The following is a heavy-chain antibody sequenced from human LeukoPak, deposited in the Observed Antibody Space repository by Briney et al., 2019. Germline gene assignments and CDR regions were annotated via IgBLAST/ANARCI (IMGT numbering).Heavy chain of an antibody. CDR3: ASVRSSWYAGAPS. Sequence: SETLSLTRAVYGRSLNGYYWSWIRPPPRKGVEWIGEINLSGSANYSPSLKSRVTISVDTSKNQFSLKLSSVAAADTAMYYCASVRSSWYAGAPSWGQGTLVIVSS. V-gene: IGHV4-34*01. CDR1: GRSLNGYY. CDR2: INLSGSA. D-gene: IGHD6-13*01. J-gene: IGHJ5*02.